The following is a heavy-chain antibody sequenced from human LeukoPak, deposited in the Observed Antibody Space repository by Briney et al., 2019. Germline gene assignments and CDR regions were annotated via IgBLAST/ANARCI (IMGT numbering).Heavy chain of an antibody. CDR2: ISQSART. V-gene: IGHV4-4*02. D-gene: IGHD3-22*01. CDR1: GGSISNNW. J-gene: IGHJ1*01. CDR3: AGVRLGSSGFSEYFEH. Sequence: SGTLSLTCAVTGGSISNNWWTWVRQPPGKGLEWIGEISQSARTNYNPSLKSRVTMSIDKSRNQFSLRMSSVTAADTAVYYCAGVRLGSSGFSEYFEHWGQGTLVTVSS.